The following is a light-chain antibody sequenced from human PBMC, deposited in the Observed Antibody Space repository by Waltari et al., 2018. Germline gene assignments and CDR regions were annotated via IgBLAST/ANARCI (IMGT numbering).Light chain of an antibody. J-gene: IGLJ1*01. V-gene: IGLV2-14*01. CDR1: ESDVGAYAF. Sequence: QSALTQPASVSGPPGQSITISCSGTESDVGAYAFVSWYQQHPGKAPHLIIYEVSNRPSGISNRFSASKSGNTASLTISGLQAEDEADYYCSSYTTSSAPGVFGTGTRVTVL. CDR3: SSYTTSSAPGV. CDR2: EVS.